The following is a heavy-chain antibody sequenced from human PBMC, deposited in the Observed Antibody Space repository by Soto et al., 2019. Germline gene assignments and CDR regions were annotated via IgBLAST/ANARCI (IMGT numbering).Heavy chain of an antibody. D-gene: IGHD6-13*01. CDR1: GFTFSSYW. J-gene: IGHJ5*02. Sequence: EVQLVESGGGVVQPGGSLRLSCAASGFTFSSYWMSWVRPAPGKGLEWVANIKQDGSEKYYVASVKGRLTISRDNAKNPLYLQMTSLRAEDTAVYYCARDISSSWYNVAWGQGTLVTVSS. V-gene: IGHV3-7*04. CDR3: ARDISSSWYNVA. CDR2: IKQDGSEK.